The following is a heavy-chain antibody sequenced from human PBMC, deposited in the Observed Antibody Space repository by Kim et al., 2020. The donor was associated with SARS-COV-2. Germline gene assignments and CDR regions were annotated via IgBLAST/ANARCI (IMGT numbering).Heavy chain of an antibody. D-gene: IGHD2-2*01. Sequence: GGSLRLSCAASGFTFSDSSMSWIRQAPGRGLEWISYISSRDTFTYYTDSVKGRFTVSRDNTKNTLFLQMNSLRTEDTAVYYCARGMPGPFDYWG. CDR2: ISSRDTFT. V-gene: IGHV3-11*05. J-gene: IGHJ4*01. CDR1: GFTFSDSS. CDR3: ARGMPGPFDY.